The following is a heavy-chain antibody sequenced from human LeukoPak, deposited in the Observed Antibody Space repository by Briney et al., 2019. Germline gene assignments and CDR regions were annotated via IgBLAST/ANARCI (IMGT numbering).Heavy chain of an antibody. CDR1: GFTFSSYS. CDR2: ISSSSSTI. J-gene: IGHJ4*02. Sequence: GGSLRLSCAASGFTFSSYSMNWVRQAPGKGLVWVSYISSSSSTIYYADSVKGRFTISRDNAKNSLYLQMNSLRAEDTAVYYCARDRGIAAAGTGYWGQGTLVTVSS. CDR3: ARDRGIAAAGTGY. V-gene: IGHV3-48*01. D-gene: IGHD6-13*01.